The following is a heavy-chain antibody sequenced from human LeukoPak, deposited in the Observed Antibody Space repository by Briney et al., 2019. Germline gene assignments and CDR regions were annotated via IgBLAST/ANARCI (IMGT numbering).Heavy chain of an antibody. V-gene: IGHV4-39*07. Sequence: PSKTLSLTCTVSGGSISSSSYYWGWIRQPPGKGLEWIGSIYYSGSTYYNPSLKSRVTISVDTSKNQFSLKLSSVTAADTAVYYCARGPNLWFGELIDYWGQGTLVTVSS. D-gene: IGHD3-10*01. CDR3: ARGPNLWFGELIDY. CDR2: IYYSGST. CDR1: GGSISSSSYY. J-gene: IGHJ4*02.